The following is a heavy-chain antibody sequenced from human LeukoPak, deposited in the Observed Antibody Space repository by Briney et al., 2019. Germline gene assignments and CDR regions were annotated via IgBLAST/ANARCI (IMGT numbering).Heavy chain of an antibody. CDR3: ARAGLGQFDY. CDR2: IYYSGST. Sequence: SETLSLTCTVSGGSISSYYWSWIRQPPGKGLEWIGYIYYSGSTNYNPSLKSRVTISVDTSKNQFSLKLSSVTAADTAVYYSARAGLGQFDYWGQGTLVTVSS. D-gene: IGHD3/OR15-3a*01. CDR1: GGSISSYY. J-gene: IGHJ4*02. V-gene: IGHV4-59*01.